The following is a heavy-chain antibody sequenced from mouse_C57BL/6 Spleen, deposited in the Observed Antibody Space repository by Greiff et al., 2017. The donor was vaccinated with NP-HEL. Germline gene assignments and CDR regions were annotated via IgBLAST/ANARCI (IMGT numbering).Heavy chain of an antibody. CDR3: AIPLGNSPSRGLVY. Sequence: LVESGAELVKPGASVKLSCTASGFNIKDYYMHWVKQRTEQGLEWIGRIDPEDSETKYAPKFQGKATITADTSSNTAYLQLSSLTSEDTAVYYGAIPLGNSPSRGLVYWGQGTLVTVSA. CDR1: GFNIKDYY. J-gene: IGHJ3*01. D-gene: IGHD2-1*01. V-gene: IGHV14-2*01. CDR2: IDPEDSET.